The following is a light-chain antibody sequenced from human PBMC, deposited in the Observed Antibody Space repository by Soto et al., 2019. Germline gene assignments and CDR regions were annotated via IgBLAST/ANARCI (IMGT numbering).Light chain of an antibody. V-gene: IGKV1-5*03. CDR1: QSISSW. CDR2: KAS. J-gene: IGKJ1*01. Sequence: DIQMTQSPSTLSASVEDRVTITCRASQSISSWLAWYQQKPGKAPKLLIYKASSLDSGVPSRFSGSGSGTEFTLTISSLQSDDVATYYCQQYNSYPWTFGQGTKVEIK. CDR3: QQYNSYPWT.